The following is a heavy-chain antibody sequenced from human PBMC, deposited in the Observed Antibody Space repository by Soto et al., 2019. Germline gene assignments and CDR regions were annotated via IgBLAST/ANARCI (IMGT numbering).Heavy chain of an antibody. Sequence: GASVKVSCKASGYTFTSYGISWVRQAPGQGLEWMGWISAYNGNTNYAQKLQGRVTMTTDTSTSTAYMELRSLRSDDTAVYYCARGLNDFWSGYYMYWFDPWGQGTLVTVSS. CDR1: GYTFTSYG. D-gene: IGHD3-3*01. V-gene: IGHV1-18*01. CDR2: ISAYNGNT. CDR3: ARGLNDFWSGYYMYWFDP. J-gene: IGHJ5*02.